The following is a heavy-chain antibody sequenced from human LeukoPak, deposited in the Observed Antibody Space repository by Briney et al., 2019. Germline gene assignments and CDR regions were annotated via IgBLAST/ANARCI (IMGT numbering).Heavy chain of an antibody. Sequence: PGGSLRLSCAASGFTFSSYAMHWVRQAPGKGLEWVAVISYDGSNKYYADSVKGRFTISRDNSKNTLYLQMNSLRAEDTAVYYCARGLLGKYNWFDPWGQGTLVTVSS. CDR3: ARGLLGKYNWFDP. D-gene: IGHD2-15*01. V-gene: IGHV3-30-3*01. CDR1: GFTFSSYA. CDR2: ISYDGSNK. J-gene: IGHJ5*02.